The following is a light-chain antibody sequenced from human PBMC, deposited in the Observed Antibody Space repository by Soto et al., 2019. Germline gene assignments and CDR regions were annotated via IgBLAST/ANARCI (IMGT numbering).Light chain of an antibody. CDR2: AAS. CDR3: QQSNSRLPR. J-gene: IGKJ4*01. Sequence: TLTFRASQSITNYLNWYQHKPGQAPNLLIYAASTLQAGVPSRFRGSGSGTDFTLTISSLQPEDFTTYFCQQSNSRLPRFGGRTKVAIK. V-gene: IGKV1-39*01. CDR1: QSITNY.